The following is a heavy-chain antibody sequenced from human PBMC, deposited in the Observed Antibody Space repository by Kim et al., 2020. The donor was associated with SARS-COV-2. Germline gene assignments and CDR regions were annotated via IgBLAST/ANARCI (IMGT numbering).Heavy chain of an antibody. D-gene: IGHD6-13*01. CDR2: ISYGGYT. CDR3: VRDSRNSWFYY. J-gene: IGHJ4*02. V-gene: IGHV4-39*07. Sequence: SETLSLSCTVSGGSTNTITHYWGWIRQPPGKGLEWIGTISYGGYTNYNPSLNSRVTISLDRSKRQASLKVNSVTDADTAMYFCVRDSRNSWFYYWGQGTL. CDR1: GGSTNTITHY.